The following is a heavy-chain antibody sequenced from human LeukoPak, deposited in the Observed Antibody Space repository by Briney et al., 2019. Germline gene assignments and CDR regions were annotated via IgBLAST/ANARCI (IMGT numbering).Heavy chain of an antibody. CDR1: GGSISSGSYY. D-gene: IGHD5-18*01. Sequence: SQTLSLTCTVSGGSISSGSYYWSWIRQPAGKGLEWIGRIYTSGSTNYNPSLKSRVTISVDTSKNQFSLKLSSVTAADTAVYYCAREARGNVDTDFDYWGQGTLVTVSS. V-gene: IGHV4-61*02. CDR2: IYTSGST. J-gene: IGHJ4*02. CDR3: AREARGNVDTDFDY.